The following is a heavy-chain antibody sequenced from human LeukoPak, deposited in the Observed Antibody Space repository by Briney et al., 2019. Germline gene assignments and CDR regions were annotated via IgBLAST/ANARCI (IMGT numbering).Heavy chain of an antibody. Sequence: SETLSLTCTVSGGSISSSSYYWGWIRQPPGKGLEWIGSIYYSGSTYYNPSLKSRVTISVDTSKNQFSLKLSSVTAADTAVYYCASWGAAALYYFDYWGQGTLVTVSS. V-gene: IGHV4-39*07. CDR2: IYYSGST. CDR1: GGSISSSSYY. J-gene: IGHJ4*02. D-gene: IGHD3-16*01. CDR3: ASWGAAALYYFDY.